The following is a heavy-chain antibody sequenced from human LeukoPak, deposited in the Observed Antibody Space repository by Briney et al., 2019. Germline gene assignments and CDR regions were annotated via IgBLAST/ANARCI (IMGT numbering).Heavy chain of an antibody. CDR3: ARGTDHGGSYYPD. J-gene: IGHJ4*02. CDR2: MKTDGTRI. D-gene: IGHD3-10*01. Sequence: GSLRLSYAASGFRFSNSWMYWVRQGPGKGPVWVSRMKTDGTRIEYADSVKGRFTISRDNAKNTLFLQMSSLRVEDTAVYYCARGTDHGGSYYPDWGQGTRVTVSS. V-gene: IGHV3-74*01. CDR1: GFRFSNSW.